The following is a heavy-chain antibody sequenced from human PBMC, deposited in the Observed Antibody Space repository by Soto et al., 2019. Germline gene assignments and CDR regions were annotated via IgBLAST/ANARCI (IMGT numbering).Heavy chain of an antibody. Sequence: QVQLVQTGAEVKKPGASVEVSCKASGYTFTSYVIHWVRQAPGQRLEWMGWINAANGYTKYSQNIQGRVTFTRDTSASTVYMELSSLSSEDTAVYYCARRGGGYFDYWGQGALVTVSS. J-gene: IGHJ4*02. V-gene: IGHV1-3*01. CDR3: ARRGGGYFDY. CDR2: INAANGYT. D-gene: IGHD6-25*01. CDR1: GYTFTSYV.